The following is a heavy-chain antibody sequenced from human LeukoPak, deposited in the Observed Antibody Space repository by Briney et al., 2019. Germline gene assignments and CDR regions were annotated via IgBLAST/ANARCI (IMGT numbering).Heavy chain of an antibody. CDR2: IIPIFGTA. CDR1: GGTFSSYA. J-gene: IGHJ4*02. V-gene: IGHV1-69*05. D-gene: IGHD1-26*01. CDR3: ARGGPVGAYFDY. Sequence: SVKVSCKASGGTFSSYAISWVRQAPGQGLEWMGRIIPIFGTANYAQKFQGRVTITTDESTSTAYMELSSLRSEDTAVYYCARGGPVGAYFDYWDQGTLVTVSS.